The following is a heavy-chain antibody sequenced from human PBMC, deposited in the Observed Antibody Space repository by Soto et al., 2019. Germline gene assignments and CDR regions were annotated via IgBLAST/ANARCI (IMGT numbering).Heavy chain of an antibody. V-gene: IGHV4-34*01. CDR3: ASRRLHLGELSPYYFDY. Sequence: QVQLQQWGAGLLRPSETLSLTCAVYGGSFSGYYWSWIRQPPGKGLEWIGEINHSGSTNYNPSLKSRVTISVDTSKNQFSLKLSSVTAADTAVYYCASRRLHLGELSPYYFDYWGQGTLVTVSS. CDR1: GGSFSGYY. J-gene: IGHJ4*02. D-gene: IGHD3-16*02. CDR2: INHSGST.